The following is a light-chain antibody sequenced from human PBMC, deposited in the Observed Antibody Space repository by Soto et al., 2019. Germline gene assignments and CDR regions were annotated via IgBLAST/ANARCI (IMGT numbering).Light chain of an antibody. J-gene: IGKJ1*01. Sequence: DIQMTQSPSTLSASVGDRVTITCRASQSISTWLAWYQQKPGRAPNLLIYDASTLQSGVPSRFSGSGSGTELTLTITNLQPDDFATYYCQQYNSSPTFSQGTKVDIK. CDR2: DAS. CDR1: QSISTW. CDR3: QQYNSSPT. V-gene: IGKV1-5*01.